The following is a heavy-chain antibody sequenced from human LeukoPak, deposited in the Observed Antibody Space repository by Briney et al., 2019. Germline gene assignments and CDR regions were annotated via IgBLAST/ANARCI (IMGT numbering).Heavy chain of an antibody. CDR3: ARRGYGSHFDY. V-gene: IGHV3-48*03. CDR1: GLTFSNYE. CDR2: ISDGGGSR. Sequence: GGSLRLSCAASGLTFSNYEMNWVRQAPGKGVEWISYISDGGGSRYYADSGKGRFTISRDNAKNSLYLQMNSLRAEDTAVYYCARRGYGSHFDYWGQGTLVTVSS. D-gene: IGHD4-17*01. J-gene: IGHJ4*02.